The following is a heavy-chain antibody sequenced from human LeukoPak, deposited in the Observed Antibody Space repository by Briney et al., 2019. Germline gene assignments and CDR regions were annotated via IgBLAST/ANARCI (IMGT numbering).Heavy chain of an antibody. CDR3: ARGVNTYYDFWSGYDAFDI. J-gene: IGHJ3*02. CDR2: IYHSGST. D-gene: IGHD3-3*01. Sequence: SETLSLTCAVSGYSISSGYYWGWIRQPPGKGLEWIGSIYHSGSTYYNPSLKSRVTISVDTSKNQFSLKLSSVTAADTAVYYCARGVNTYYDFWSGYDAFDIWGQGTMVTVSS. V-gene: IGHV4-38-2*01. CDR1: GYSISSGYY.